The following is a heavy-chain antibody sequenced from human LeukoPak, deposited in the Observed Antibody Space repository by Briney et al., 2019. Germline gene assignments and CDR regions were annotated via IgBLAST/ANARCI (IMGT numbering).Heavy chain of an antibody. J-gene: IGHJ3*02. CDR3: ARHFDYYDSSGYYFGAFDI. V-gene: IGHV4-59*08. D-gene: IGHD3-22*01. CDR2: IYYGGST. Sequence: SETLSLTCTVAGGSISSYYWSWIRQPAGKGLEWIGYIYYGGSTNYNPSLKSRVTISVDTSKNQLSLKLSSVTAADTAVYYCARHFDYYDSSGYYFGAFDIWGQGTMVTVSS. CDR1: GGSISSYY.